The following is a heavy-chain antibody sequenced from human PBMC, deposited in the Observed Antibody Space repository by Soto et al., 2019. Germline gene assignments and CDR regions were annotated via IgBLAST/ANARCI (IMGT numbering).Heavy chain of an antibody. J-gene: IGHJ3*02. CDR3: ARLTIFGVVKGHYAFDI. CDR1: GGAISSYY. V-gene: IGHV4-59*01. Sequence: SETLSLTCTVSGGAISSYYWSWIRQPPGKGLEWIGYIYYSGSTNYNPSLKSRVTISVDTSKNQFSLKLRSVTAADTAVYYCARLTIFGVVKGHYAFDIWGQGTMVTVSS. CDR2: IYYSGST. D-gene: IGHD3-3*01.